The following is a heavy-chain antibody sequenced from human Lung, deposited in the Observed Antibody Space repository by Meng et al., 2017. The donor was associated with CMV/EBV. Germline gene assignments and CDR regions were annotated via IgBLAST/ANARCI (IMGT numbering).Heavy chain of an antibody. CDR3: ARAGGFHPTDY. CDR2: ISSSSSYI. V-gene: IGHV3-21*01. Sequence: GESXKISCAASGFTFSSYSMNWVRQAPGKGLEWVSSISSSSSYIYYADSVKGRFTISRDNAKNSLYLQMNSLRAEDTAVYYCARAGGFHPTDYWGQGTLVTASS. CDR1: GFTFSSYS. J-gene: IGHJ4*02. D-gene: IGHD5-12*01.